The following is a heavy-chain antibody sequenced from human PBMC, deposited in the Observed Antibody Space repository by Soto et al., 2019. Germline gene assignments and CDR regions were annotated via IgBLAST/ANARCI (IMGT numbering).Heavy chain of an antibody. J-gene: IGHJ6*02. D-gene: IGHD2-15*01. V-gene: IGHV3-30-3*01. CDR1: GFTFRNYA. CDR3: ARGERDGILVVVGARPGEYGIDI. CDR2: IAYDGSNA. Sequence: QVQLVESGGGVVQPGGSLRLSCAASGFTFRNYAMHWVRQAPGKGLECLAVIAYDGSNAFYRDSVKGRFTISRDNSKNPRYLHKNCLRSEDTGVYYCARGERDGILVVVGARPGEYGIDIWGQGTTVTVSS.